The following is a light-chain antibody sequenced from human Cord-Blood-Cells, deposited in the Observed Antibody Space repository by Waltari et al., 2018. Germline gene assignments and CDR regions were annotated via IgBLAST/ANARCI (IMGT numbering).Light chain of an antibody. J-gene: IGLJ3*02. CDR3: AAWDDSLSGWV. CDR2: RNN. Sequence: QSVLTQPPSASGTPGQRVTISCSGSSSNLGRNYGSWYQQIPGTAPKLLIYRNNQRPSGVPDRFAGSKSGTSASLAISGLRSEDEADYYCAAWDDSLSGWVFGGGTKLTVL. CDR1: SSNLGRNY. V-gene: IGLV1-47*01.